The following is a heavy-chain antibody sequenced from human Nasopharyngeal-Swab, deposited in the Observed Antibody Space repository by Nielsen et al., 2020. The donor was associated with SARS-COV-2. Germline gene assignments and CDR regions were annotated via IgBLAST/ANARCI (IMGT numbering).Heavy chain of an antibody. V-gene: IGHV3-7*05. CDR3: ARDKGDGYNSDYYYMDV. D-gene: IGHD5-24*01. CDR1: GFTFSSYW. CDR2: IKQDGSEK. J-gene: IGHJ6*03. Sequence: GESLKISCAASGFTFSSYWMSWVCQAPGKGLEWVANIKQDGSEKYYVDSLKGRFTISRDNAKNSLYLQMNSLRAEDTAVYYCARDKGDGYNSDYYYMDVWGKGTTVTVSS.